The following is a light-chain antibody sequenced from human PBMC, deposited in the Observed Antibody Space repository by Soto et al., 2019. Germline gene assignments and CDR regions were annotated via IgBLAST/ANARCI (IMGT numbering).Light chain of an antibody. CDR1: QGISSA. V-gene: IGKV1-13*02. CDR2: YAS. CDR3: QQFNSYPIT. J-gene: IGKJ5*01. Sequence: AIQLTQSPSSLSASVGDRVTITCRASQGISSALAWYQQKPGKALKLLIYYASSLESGVPSRFSGSGSGTDFTLTICSLQPEDFATYYCQQFNSYPITFGQGTRLEIK.